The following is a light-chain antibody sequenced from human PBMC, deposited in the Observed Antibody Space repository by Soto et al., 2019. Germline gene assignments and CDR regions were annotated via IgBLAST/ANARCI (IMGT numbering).Light chain of an antibody. CDR1: QTISSW. Sequence: DMQLTQSPSTLSGSVGDGVTLTCRASQTISSWLAWYQQKPGKAPKLLIYKASTLKSGVPSRFSGSGSGTEFTLTISSLQPDDFATYYCQHYNSYSEAFGQGTKVDI. CDR2: KAS. J-gene: IGKJ1*01. V-gene: IGKV1-5*03. CDR3: QHYNSYSEA.